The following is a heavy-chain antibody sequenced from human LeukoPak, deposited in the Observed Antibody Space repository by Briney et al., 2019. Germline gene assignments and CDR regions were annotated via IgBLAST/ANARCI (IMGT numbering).Heavy chain of an antibody. CDR3: ARDQGLAYDLDAFNV. V-gene: IGHV3-11*01. CDR2: ISGNGRTI. J-gene: IGHJ3*01. CDR1: GFTLSDYY. Sequence: GGSLRLSCAASGFTLSDYYMTWIRQAPGKGLEWVSYISGNGRTIYYADSVKGRFTISRDNTKNSLSLQMHSLRAEDTAVYYCARDQGLAYDLDAFNVWGQGTMVTVSS. D-gene: IGHD3-22*01.